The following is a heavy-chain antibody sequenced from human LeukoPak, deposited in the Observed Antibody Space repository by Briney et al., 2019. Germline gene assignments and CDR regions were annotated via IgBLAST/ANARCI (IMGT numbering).Heavy chain of an antibody. CDR1: GFTFSSYE. J-gene: IGHJ4*02. D-gene: IGHD3-16*01. V-gene: IGHV3-48*03. CDR2: ISSSGSTI. Sequence: PGGSLRLSCAASGFTFSSYEMNWVRQAPGKGLEWVSYISSSGSTIYYADSVKGRFTISRDNAKNSLYLQMNSLRAEDTAVYYCAKDGAGVRGGVLDYWGQGTLVTVSS. CDR3: AKDGAGVRGGVLDY.